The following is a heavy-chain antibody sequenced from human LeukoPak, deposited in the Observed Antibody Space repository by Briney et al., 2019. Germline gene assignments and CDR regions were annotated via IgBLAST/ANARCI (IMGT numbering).Heavy chain of an antibody. V-gene: IGHV3-30*18. CDR2: VSYEGSTQ. Sequence: GGSLRLSCTPSGFTSSSYGMHWVRQAPGKGLEWVAVVSYEGSTQYYADSVKGRFTISRDNSKNTLYLQMNSLRVEDTAVYYCTKEGLGSGTFSAWFDPWGQGTLVIVSS. CDR1: GFTSSSYG. CDR3: TKEGLGSGTFSAWFDP. D-gene: IGHD3-10*01. J-gene: IGHJ5*02.